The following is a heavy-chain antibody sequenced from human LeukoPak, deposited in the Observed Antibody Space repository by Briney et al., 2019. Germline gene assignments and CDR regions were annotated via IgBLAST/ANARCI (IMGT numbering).Heavy chain of an antibody. V-gene: IGHV3-7*01. CDR2: IKQDGSEK. J-gene: IGHJ6*02. CDR3: ARADFWEGWNYDYYYGMDV. CDR1: GFTFSSYS. D-gene: IGHD1-7*01. Sequence: GGSLRLSCAASGFTFSSYSMNWARQAPGKGLEWVANIKQDGSEKYYVDSVKGRFTISRDNAKNSLYLQMNSLRAEDTAVYYCARADFWEGWNYDYYYGMDVWGQGTTVTVSS.